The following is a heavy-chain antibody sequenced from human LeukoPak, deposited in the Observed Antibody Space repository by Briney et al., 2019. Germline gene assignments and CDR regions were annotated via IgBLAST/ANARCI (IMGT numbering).Heavy chain of an antibody. CDR1: GGSFSGYY. D-gene: IGHD3-3*01. V-gene: IGHV4-34*01. Sequence: SETLSLTCAVYGGSFSGYYWSWIRQPPGKGLEWVGEINHSGSTNYNPSLKSRVPITVDTSKNQFSLKLSSVTAADTAVYYCARLRDFWSGYYTSHYYFDYWGQGTLVTVSS. CDR2: INHSGST. CDR3: ARLRDFWSGYYTSHYYFDY. J-gene: IGHJ4*02.